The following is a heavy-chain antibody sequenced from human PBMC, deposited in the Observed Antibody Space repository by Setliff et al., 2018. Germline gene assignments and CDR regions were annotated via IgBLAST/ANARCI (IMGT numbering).Heavy chain of an antibody. CDR3: AREQWLDPPGYYYMDV. CDR1: GGSISSSSYY. Sequence: PSETLSLTCTVSGGSISSSSYYWGWIRQPPGKGLEWVGNIGHTGSINYNPSLKSRVTISMDTSKNQFSLKVSSVTAADTAVYYCAREQWLDPPGYYYMDVWAKGTTVTVSS. V-gene: IGHV4-39*07. J-gene: IGHJ6*03. D-gene: IGHD6-19*01. CDR2: IGHTGSI.